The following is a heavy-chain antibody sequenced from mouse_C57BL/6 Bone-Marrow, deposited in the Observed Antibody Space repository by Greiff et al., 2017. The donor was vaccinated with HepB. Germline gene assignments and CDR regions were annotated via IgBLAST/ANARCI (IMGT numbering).Heavy chain of an antibody. Sequence: EVKLVESGGGLVQPGESLKLSCESNEYEFPSHDMSWVRQTPEKRLELVAAINSDGGSTYYPDTMERRFIISRDKTKKTLYLQMSSLRSEDTALYYCAVNSSGLFYFDYWGQGTTLTVSS. CDR1: EYEFPSHD. D-gene: IGHD3-2*02. CDR3: AVNSSGLFYFDY. V-gene: IGHV5-2*01. CDR2: INSDGGST. J-gene: IGHJ2*01.